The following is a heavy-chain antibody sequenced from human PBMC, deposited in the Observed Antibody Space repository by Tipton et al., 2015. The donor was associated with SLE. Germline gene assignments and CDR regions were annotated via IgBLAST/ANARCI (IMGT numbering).Heavy chain of an antibody. D-gene: IGHD3-3*01. CDR3: ARGGGKRAFDI. CDR2: IYYSGST. CDR1: GGSISSGGYY. V-gene: IGHV4-31*03. Sequence: TLSLTCTVSGGSISSGGYYWSWIRQHPGKGLEWIGYIYYSGSTYYNPSLKSRVTISVDTSKNQFSLKPSSVTASDTAVYYCARGGGKRAFDIWGQGTMVTVSS. J-gene: IGHJ3*02.